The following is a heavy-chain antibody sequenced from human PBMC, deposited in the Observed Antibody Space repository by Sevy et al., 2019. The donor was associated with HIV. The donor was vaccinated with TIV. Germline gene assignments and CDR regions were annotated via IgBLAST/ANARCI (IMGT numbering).Heavy chain of an antibody. CDR1: GGSFSGYY. V-gene: IGHV4-34*01. Sequence: SETLSLTCAVYGGSFSGYYWSWIRQPPGKGLEWIGEINHSGSSNYNPSLKSPVTISVDTSKNQFSLKLSSVTAADTDVYYCARSVVVMSYYYYGMDVWGQGTTVTVSS. J-gene: IGHJ6*02. CDR3: ARSVVVMSYYYYGMDV. D-gene: IGHD2-15*01. CDR2: INHSGSS.